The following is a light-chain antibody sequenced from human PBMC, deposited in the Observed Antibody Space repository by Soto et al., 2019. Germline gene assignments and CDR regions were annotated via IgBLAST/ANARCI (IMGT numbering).Light chain of an antibody. Sequence: EIVLTQSPATLSSFPGDRVTLSCRASQYINTRLAWYQHRPGQAPRLLIYQTSLRAAGIPARFSASGSGTDFTLTISRLEPEDFAVYYCQQFGGSPFAFGPGTKVDIK. V-gene: IGKV3-20*01. CDR1: QYINTR. CDR2: QTS. J-gene: IGKJ3*01. CDR3: QQFGGSPFA.